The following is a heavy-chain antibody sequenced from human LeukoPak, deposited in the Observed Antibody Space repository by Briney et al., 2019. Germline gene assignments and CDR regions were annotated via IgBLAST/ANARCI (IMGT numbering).Heavy chain of an antibody. D-gene: IGHD1-26*01. Sequence: GETLRLSCAASGFTFSSHGMNWVRQAPGKGLEWVSGISGSGGNTYYADSVKGRFTISRDNSKNTLYLQMNSLRAEDTAVYYCAKDSGNFAYFDYWGQGTLVTVSS. V-gene: IGHV3-23*01. CDR3: AKDSGNFAYFDY. J-gene: IGHJ4*02. CDR1: GFTFSSHG. CDR2: ISGSGGNT.